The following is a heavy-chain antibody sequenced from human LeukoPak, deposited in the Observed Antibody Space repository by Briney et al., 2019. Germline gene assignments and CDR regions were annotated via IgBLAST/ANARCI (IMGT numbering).Heavy chain of an antibody. CDR1: GGSFSAYY. D-gene: IGHD5-18*01. J-gene: IGHJ5*02. CDR2: INHSGSS. Sequence: SETLSLTCAVYGGSFSAYYWTWIRQPPGKGLEWIGEINHSGSSNYNSSLRSRVTISVDTFYKQFSLRLSSVTAADTAVYYCAPRGDIEHSYVYGKWFDPWGQGTRVTVSS. CDR3: APRGDIEHSYVYGKWFDP. V-gene: IGHV4-34*01.